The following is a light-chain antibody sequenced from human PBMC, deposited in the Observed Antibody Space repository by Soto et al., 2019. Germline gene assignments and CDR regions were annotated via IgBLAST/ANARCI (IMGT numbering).Light chain of an antibody. J-gene: IGLJ3*02. CDR3: ASWDDSLSGRV. Sequence: QSGLTQPPSASGTPGQRVIISYPGKTPNIGSNYVYWYRHLPGTAPQLLIYRNNQRPSGVPDRFSGSKSRTSASLAISGLRSEDEADYYCASWDDSLSGRVFGGGTKLTVL. CDR2: RNN. CDR1: TPNIGSNY. V-gene: IGLV1-47*01.